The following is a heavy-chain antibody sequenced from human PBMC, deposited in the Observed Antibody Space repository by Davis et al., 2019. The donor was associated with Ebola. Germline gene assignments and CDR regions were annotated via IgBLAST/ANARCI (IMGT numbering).Heavy chain of an antibody. V-gene: IGHV3-23*01. J-gene: IGHJ4*02. CDR3: ATCGFCVSSSGIDY. D-gene: IGHD6-19*01. CDR1: GFTFSSYA. Sequence: SCAASGFTFSSYAMNWVRQGPGQGLEWVSGISGAGYNTYHADSVKGRFTISRDNSKNTLYLQMNSLSAEDTAVYYCATCGFCVSSSGIDYRGQGTLVTVSS. CDR2: ISGAGYNT.